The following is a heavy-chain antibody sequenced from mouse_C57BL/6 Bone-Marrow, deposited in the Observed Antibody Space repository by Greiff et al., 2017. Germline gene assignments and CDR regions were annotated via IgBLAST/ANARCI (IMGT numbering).Heavy chain of an antibody. CDR3: ARSSIYSWFAY. D-gene: IGHD2-12*01. Sequence: EVQGVESGPELVKPGASVTISCKASGYSFTDYNMNWVKQSNGKSLEWIGVINPNYGTTSYNQKFKGKATLTVDQSSSTAYMQLNSLTSEDSAVYYCARSSIYSWFAYWGQGTLVTVSA. J-gene: IGHJ3*01. CDR1: GYSFTDYN. V-gene: IGHV1-39*01. CDR2: INPNYGTT.